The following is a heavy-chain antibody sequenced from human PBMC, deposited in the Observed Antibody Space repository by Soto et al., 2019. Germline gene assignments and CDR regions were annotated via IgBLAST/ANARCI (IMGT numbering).Heavy chain of an antibody. CDR1: GFTFSSYG. CDR2: ISYDGSNK. V-gene: IGHV3-30*18. J-gene: IGHJ6*02. Sequence: SLRLSCAASGFTFSSYGMHWVRQAPGKGLEWVAVISYDGSNKYYADSVKGRFTISRDNSKNTLYLQMNSLRAEDTAVYYCAKGQTYYDILTGYTPFYYYYGMDVWGQGTTVTVSS. D-gene: IGHD3-9*01. CDR3: AKGQTYYDILTGYTPFYYYYGMDV.